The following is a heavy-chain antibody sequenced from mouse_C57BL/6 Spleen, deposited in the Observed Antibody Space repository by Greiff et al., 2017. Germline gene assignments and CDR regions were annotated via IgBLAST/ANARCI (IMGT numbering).Heavy chain of an antibody. CDR3: ARDTTVVADYFDY. Sequence: QVQLQQPGAELVRPGSSVKLSCKASGYTFTSYWMHWVKQRPIQGLEWIGNIDPSDSETHYNQKFKDKATLTVDKSSSTAYMQLSSLPSEDSAVYYCARDTTVVADYFDYWGQGTTLTVSS. D-gene: IGHD1-1*01. V-gene: IGHV1-52*01. CDR2: IDPSDSET. CDR1: GYTFTSYW. J-gene: IGHJ2*01.